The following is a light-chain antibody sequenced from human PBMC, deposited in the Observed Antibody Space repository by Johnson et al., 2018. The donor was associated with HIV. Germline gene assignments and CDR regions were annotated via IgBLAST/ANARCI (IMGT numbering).Light chain of an antibody. J-gene: IGLJ1*01. CDR1: SSNIGNNY. CDR2: DNS. Sequence: QSVLTQPPSVSAAPGQKVTISCSGSSSNIGNNYVSWYQQLPGTAPKLLIYDNSKRPSGIPDRFSGSQSGTSATLGITGLQTGDEADYYCAAWDDSLNGFYVFGTGTKVTVL. V-gene: IGLV1-51*01. CDR3: AAWDDSLNGFYV.